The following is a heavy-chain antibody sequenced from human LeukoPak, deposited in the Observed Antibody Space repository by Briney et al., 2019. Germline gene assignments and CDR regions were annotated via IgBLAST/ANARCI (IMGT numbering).Heavy chain of an antibody. V-gene: IGHV4-4*07. CDR2: IYTSGST. Sequence: SETLSLTCTVSGGSISSYYWSWIRQPAGKGLEWIGRIYTSGSTNYSPSLKSRLSMSVDTSKNQFSLRLSSVTAADTAVYYCAKGGGPYNWFDPWGQGTLVTVSS. CDR1: GGSISSYY. CDR3: AKGGGPYNWFDP. J-gene: IGHJ5*02.